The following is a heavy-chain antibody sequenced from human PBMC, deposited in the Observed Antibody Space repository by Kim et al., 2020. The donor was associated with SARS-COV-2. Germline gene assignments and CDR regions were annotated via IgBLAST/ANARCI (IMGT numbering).Heavy chain of an antibody. CDR2: IWYDGNNK. J-gene: IGHJ4*02. CDR3: ARDLNGGPGLDY. D-gene: IGHD1-1*01. CDR1: GFTFSSYG. Sequence: GGSLRLSCAASGFTFSSYGMHWVRQAPGKGLEWVAVIWYDGNNKDYTDSVKGRFTISRDNSKNTLYLQMNSLRAEETAVYYCARDLNGGPGLDYWGQGTLVTVSS. V-gene: IGHV3-33*01.